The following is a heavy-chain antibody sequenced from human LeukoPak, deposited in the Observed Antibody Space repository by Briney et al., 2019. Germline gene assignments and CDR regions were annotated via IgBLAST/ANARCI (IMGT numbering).Heavy chain of an antibody. J-gene: IGHJ4*02. CDR1: GGAVNTYY. CDR2: IYHRGNT. CDR3: ARQLYSSGWVDY. V-gene: IGHV4-59*04. D-gene: IGHD6-25*01. Sequence: KASETLSLTCTVSGGAVNTYYWSWVRQTPGEGLEWIGYIYHRGNTYYAPSLSSRVTMSLNTSKNQFALKLSSATAADTAVYYCARQLYSSGWVDYWGQGPLVTVSS.